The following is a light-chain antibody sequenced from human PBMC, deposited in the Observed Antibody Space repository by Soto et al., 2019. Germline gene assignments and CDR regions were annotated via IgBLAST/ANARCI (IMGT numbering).Light chain of an antibody. CDR2: GAS. V-gene: IGKV3-20*01. Sequence: EIVLTQSPGTLSLSPGERATLSCRASQSVSSSYLAWYQQKPGQGPRLLIYGASSRATGIPDRFSGSGSGTDFTLTISRLEPEDFAVYYCQQYGTSRAFGQGTKVEI. J-gene: IGKJ1*01. CDR3: QQYGTSRA. CDR1: QSVSSSY.